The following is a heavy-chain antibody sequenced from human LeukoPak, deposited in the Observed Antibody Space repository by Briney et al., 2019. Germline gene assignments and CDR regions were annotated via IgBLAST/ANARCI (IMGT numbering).Heavy chain of an antibody. CDR1: GGSISSYY. V-gene: IGHV4-59*01. CDR3: ARVGVAGANDY. Sequence: SQTLSLTCTVSGGSISSYYWSWIRQPPGKGLEWIGYIYYSGSTNYNPSLKSRVTISVDTSKNQFSLKLSSVTAADTAVYYCARVGVAGANDYWGQGTLVTVSS. CDR2: IYYSGST. J-gene: IGHJ4*02.